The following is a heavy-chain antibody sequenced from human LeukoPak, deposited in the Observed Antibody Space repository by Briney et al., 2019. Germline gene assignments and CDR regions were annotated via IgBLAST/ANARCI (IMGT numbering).Heavy chain of an antibody. D-gene: IGHD3-9*01. CDR3: ASVLYDILTGSYFEY. Sequence: GGSLRLSCAASGFTFSSYEMNWVRQAPGKGLEWVSYISSSGSTIYYADSVKGRFTISRDNAKNSLYLQMNSLRAEDTAVYYCASVLYDILTGSYFEYWGQGTLVTVSS. CDR1: GFTFSSYE. J-gene: IGHJ4*02. V-gene: IGHV3-48*03. CDR2: ISSSGSTI.